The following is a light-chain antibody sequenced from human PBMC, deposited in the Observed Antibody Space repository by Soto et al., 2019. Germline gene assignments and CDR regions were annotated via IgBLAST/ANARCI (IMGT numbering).Light chain of an antibody. CDR3: QQYGSSLIT. V-gene: IGKV3-20*01. Sequence: VMTQAPATLSLSPGERATLSCRASQSVSSYLAWYQQKPGQAPRLLIYGASSRATGIPDRFSGSGSGTDFTLIINRLEPEDFAAYYCQQYGSSLITFGQGTRLEIK. CDR2: GAS. J-gene: IGKJ5*01. CDR1: QSVSSY.